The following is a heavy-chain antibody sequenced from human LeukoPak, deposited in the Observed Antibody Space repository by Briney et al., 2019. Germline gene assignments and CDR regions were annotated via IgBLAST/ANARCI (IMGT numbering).Heavy chain of an antibody. Sequence: PSETLSLTCTVSAGSISSSSYYWGWIRQPPGKGLEWIGNMFYSGSTYYNPSLKSRVTISVDTSKNQFSLKLSSVTAADTAVYYCARGSIGAFDIWGQGTMVTVSS. CDR1: AGSISSSSYY. CDR3: ARGSIGAFDI. CDR2: MFYSGST. J-gene: IGHJ3*02. D-gene: IGHD3-3*01. V-gene: IGHV4-39*07.